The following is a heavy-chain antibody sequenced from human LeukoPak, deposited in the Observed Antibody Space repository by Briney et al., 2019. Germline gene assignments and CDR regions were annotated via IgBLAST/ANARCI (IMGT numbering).Heavy chain of an antibody. Sequence: SETLSLTCTVSGGSINSPNSYWGWIRQPPGKGLEWIGSIFHDGTTYYSPSLKSRVTVSVDTSLNQFSLNLMSMTAADTAVYCCARRVVAGTTVDFWGQGKLVTVSS. V-gene: IGHV4-39*01. CDR1: GGSINSPNSY. CDR2: IFHDGTT. CDR3: ARRVVAGTTVDF. D-gene: IGHD1-1*01. J-gene: IGHJ4*02.